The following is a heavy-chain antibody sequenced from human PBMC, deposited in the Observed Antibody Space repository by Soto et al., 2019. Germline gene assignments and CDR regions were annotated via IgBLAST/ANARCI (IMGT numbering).Heavy chain of an antibody. CDR3: ARDRVAAAGTFDY. D-gene: IGHD6-13*01. CDR1: GYTFTSNG. V-gene: IGHV1-18*01. Sequence: VKVSCKTSGYTFTSNGISWVRQAPGQGLEWMGWISACNGNTNYAQKVQGRVTMTTDTSTTTAYMELRSLRSDDTAVYYCARDRVAAAGTFDYWGQGTLVTVSS. CDR2: ISACNGNT. J-gene: IGHJ4*02.